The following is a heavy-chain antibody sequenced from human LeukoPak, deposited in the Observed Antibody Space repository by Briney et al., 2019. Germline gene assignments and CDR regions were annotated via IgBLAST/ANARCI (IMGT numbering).Heavy chain of an antibody. Sequence: SETLSLTCTVSGGSISSYYWSWIRQPPGKGLEWIGYIYYSGSTNYNPSLKSRVTISVDTSKNQFSLKLRSVTAADTAVYYCARHGGRWLQLPQRNAFDIWGQGTMVTVSS. D-gene: IGHD5-24*01. CDR1: GGSISSYY. J-gene: IGHJ3*02. CDR2: IYYSGST. V-gene: IGHV4-59*08. CDR3: ARHGGRWLQLPQRNAFDI.